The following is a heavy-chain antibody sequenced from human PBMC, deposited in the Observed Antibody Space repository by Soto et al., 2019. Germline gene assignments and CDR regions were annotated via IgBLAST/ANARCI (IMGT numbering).Heavy chain of an antibody. V-gene: IGHV1-69*04. CDR1: GGTFSSYT. CDR3: ARETFGGSGTNDY. J-gene: IGHJ4*02. CDR2: IIPILGIA. Sequence: GASVKVSCKASGGTFSSYTISWVRQAPGQGLEWMGRIIPILGIANYAQKFQGRVTITADKSTSTAYMELSSLRSEDTAVYYCARETFGGSGTNDYWGQGTLVTV. D-gene: IGHD1-1*01.